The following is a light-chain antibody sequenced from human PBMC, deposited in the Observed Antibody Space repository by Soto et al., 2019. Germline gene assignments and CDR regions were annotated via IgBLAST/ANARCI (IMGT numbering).Light chain of an antibody. CDR2: GAS. CDR1: QSISSN. Sequence: EIVMTQSPTILSFSPGERATLSCRASQSISSNLAWYHHKPGQAPRLLIYGASNRATGIPARFSGSGSGTEFTLTIRRLQAEDFALYYCQPYDTWPRTFGGGTNVEIK. V-gene: IGKV3-15*01. CDR3: QPYDTWPRT. J-gene: IGKJ4*01.